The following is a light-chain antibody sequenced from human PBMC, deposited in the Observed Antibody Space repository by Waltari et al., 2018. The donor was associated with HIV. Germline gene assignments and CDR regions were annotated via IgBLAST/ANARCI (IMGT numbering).Light chain of an antibody. V-gene: IGLV3-21*02. Sequence: SYVLTQPPSVSVAPRQTARITCGGNNIGSKSVHWYQKKPGQAPVLVVYDDRDRPSGIPERFSGSNSGNTATLTISRVEAGDEADYYCQVWDSSRDRVFGGGTQLTVL. CDR1: NIGSKS. CDR3: QVWDSSRDRV. J-gene: IGLJ2*01. CDR2: DDR.